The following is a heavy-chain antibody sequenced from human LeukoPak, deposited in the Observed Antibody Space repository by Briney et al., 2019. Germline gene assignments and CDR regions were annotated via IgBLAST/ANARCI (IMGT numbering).Heavy chain of an antibody. Sequence: AGGSLRLSCAASGFTFSSYAMSWVRQAPGKGLEWVSAISGSGGSTYHADSVKGRFTISRDNSKNTLYLQMNSLRAEDTAVYYCAKAFYDSSGYSCLDYWGQGTLVTASS. CDR1: GFTFSSYA. V-gene: IGHV3-23*01. CDR3: AKAFYDSSGYSCLDY. J-gene: IGHJ4*02. CDR2: ISGSGGST. D-gene: IGHD3-22*01.